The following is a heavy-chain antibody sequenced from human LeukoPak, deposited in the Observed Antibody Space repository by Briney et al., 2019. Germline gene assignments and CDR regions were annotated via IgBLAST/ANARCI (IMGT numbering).Heavy chain of an antibody. V-gene: IGHV1-2*04. CDR1: GYTFTGYY. Sequence: ASVKVSCKASGYTFTGYYMHWVRQAPGQGLEWMGWINPNSGGTNYAQKFQGWVTKTRDTSISTAYMELSRLRSDDTAVYYCARDLDLSGYDFHYYYGMDVWGQGTTVTVSS. CDR2: INPNSGGT. CDR3: ARDLDLSGYDFHYYYGMDV. D-gene: IGHD5-12*01. J-gene: IGHJ6*02.